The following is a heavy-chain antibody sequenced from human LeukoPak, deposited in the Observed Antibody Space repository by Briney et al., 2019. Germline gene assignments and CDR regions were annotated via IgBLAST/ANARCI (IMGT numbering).Heavy chain of an antibody. CDR1: GDSISNRNYY. Sequence: SETLSLTCTVSGDSISNRNYYWGWIRQPPGKGLAWIGSIYYRGSSYYNPSLRSRVTIYVDTSKNQFSLKLSFVTAADTAVCYCARLGLVGPYSSSAYYFDYWGQGALVTVSS. J-gene: IGHJ4*02. CDR3: ARLGLVGPYSSSAYYFDY. CDR2: IYYRGSS. D-gene: IGHD6-6*01. V-gene: IGHV4-39*01.